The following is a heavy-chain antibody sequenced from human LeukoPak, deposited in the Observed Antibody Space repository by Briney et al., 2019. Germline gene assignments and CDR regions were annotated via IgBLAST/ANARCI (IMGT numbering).Heavy chain of an antibody. CDR2: MNPNNGDT. CDR3: ARDVGAYDYVWGSYRRAMYYFDY. J-gene: IGHJ4*02. CDR1: GYLFTGFY. Sequence: ASVKVSCKTSGYLFTGFYIHWVRQVPGQGLEWMGWMNPNNGDTKSAPEFQGRVTMTRDTSISTAYMELSRLRSDDTAVYYCARDVGAYDYVWGSYRRAMYYFDYWGQGTLVTVSS. V-gene: IGHV1-2*02. D-gene: IGHD3-16*02.